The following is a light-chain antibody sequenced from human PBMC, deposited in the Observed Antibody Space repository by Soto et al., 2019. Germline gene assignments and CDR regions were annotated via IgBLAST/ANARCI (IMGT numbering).Light chain of an antibody. CDR2: GIS. CDR1: QSVTSDY. J-gene: IGKJ2*01. V-gene: IGKV3-20*01. Sequence: EIVLTQSPGTLSLSPGERATLSCRASQSVTSDYLAWYRQKPGQAPRLLIYGISSRATGIPDRFSGSGSGTDFTLTISKLEPEDFAVYFCQQYGSSPRTFGQGTKLEIK. CDR3: QQYGSSPRT.